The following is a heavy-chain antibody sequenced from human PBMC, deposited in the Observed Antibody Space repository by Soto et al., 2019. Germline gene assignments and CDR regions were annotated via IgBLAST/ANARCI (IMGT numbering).Heavy chain of an antibody. J-gene: IGHJ4*02. V-gene: IGHV3-23*01. CDR2: ISGSGGST. Sequence: VGSLRLSCAASGFTFSSYAMSWVRQAPGKGLEWVSAISGSGGSTYYADSVKGRFTISRDNSKNTLYLQMNSLRAEDTAVYYCAKPYYYDSTGYYYPIDYWGQGTLVTVSS. D-gene: IGHD3-22*01. CDR1: GFTFSSYA. CDR3: AKPYYYDSTGYYYPIDY.